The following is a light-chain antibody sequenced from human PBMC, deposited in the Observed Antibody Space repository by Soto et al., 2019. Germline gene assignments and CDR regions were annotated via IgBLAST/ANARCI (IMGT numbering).Light chain of an antibody. J-gene: IGKJ2*01. CDR3: QQYDNWPYT. CDR2: GTS. Sequence: EIVLTQSPATLSVSPGERATLSCRASESFSSSLAWYQHKPGQAPRLLIYGTSTRATGIPARFSGSKSGTEFTLTISGLQSEDFAVYYCQQYDNWPYTFGQGTKLEIK. V-gene: IGKV3D-15*01. CDR1: ESFSSS.